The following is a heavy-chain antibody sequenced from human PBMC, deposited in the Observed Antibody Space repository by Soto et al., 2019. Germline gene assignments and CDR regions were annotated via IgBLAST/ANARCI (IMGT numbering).Heavy chain of an antibody. J-gene: IGHJ5*02. Sequence: DVQLLESGGDLVQPGGSLTLSCATSGFSFSGYAMSXVXXXXGKGLEGVSSISHTGDTTDYADSVKGRFTISRDNSXXXXXXXXXXXXXXXXXVYYCAXGHYGDYAWGQGTLVTVSS. CDR2: ISHTGDTT. CDR1: GFSFSGYA. D-gene: IGHD4-17*01. CDR3: AXGHYGDYA. V-gene: IGHV3-23*01.